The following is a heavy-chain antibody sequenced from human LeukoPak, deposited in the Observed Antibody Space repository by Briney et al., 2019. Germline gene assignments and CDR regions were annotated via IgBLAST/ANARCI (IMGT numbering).Heavy chain of an antibody. J-gene: IGHJ4*02. Sequence: PGGSLRLSCAASGFTFSSYAMSWVRQAPGKGLEWVSAISGSGGGTYYADSVEGRFTISRDNSKNTLYLQMNSLRAEDTAVYYCAKVSEQLVSTYYFDYWGQGTLVTVSS. V-gene: IGHV3-23*01. D-gene: IGHD6-6*01. CDR3: AKVSEQLVSTYYFDY. CDR2: ISGSGGGT. CDR1: GFTFSSYA.